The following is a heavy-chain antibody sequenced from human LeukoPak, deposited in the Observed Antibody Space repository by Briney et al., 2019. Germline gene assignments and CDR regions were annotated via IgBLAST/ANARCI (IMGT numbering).Heavy chain of an antibody. CDR1: GGSISSSNR. J-gene: IGHJ6*02. CDR2: IYHSGST. D-gene: IGHD4-17*01. CDR3: ARGCSLYGIYYYYGMDV. Sequence: KPSGTLSLTCAVSGGSISSSNRWSWVRQPPGKGLEWIGEIYHSGSTNYNPSLKSRVTISVDKSKNQFSLKLSSVTAADTAVYYCARGCSLYGIYYYYGMDVWGQGTTVTVSS. V-gene: IGHV4-4*02.